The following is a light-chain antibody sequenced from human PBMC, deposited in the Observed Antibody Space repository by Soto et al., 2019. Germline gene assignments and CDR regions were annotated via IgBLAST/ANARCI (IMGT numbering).Light chain of an antibody. Sequence: QSALTQPASVCGSPGQSITISCTGTSSDVGGYNYVSWYQQHPGKAPKLMIYEVSNRPSGVSNRFSGSKSGNTASLTISGLQAEDEADYYCSSYTISTPYVVFGGGTKLTVL. CDR2: EVS. CDR1: SSDVGGYNY. V-gene: IGLV2-14*01. CDR3: SSYTISTPYVV. J-gene: IGLJ2*01.